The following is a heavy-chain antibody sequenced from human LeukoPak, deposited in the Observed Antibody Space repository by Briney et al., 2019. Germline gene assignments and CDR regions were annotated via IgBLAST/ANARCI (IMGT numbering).Heavy chain of an antibody. V-gene: IGHV3-7*01. D-gene: IGHD1-1*01. CDR2: IKEDGGEK. J-gene: IGHJ4*02. CDR3: ARRGVDGTSDY. CDR1: GFSFSIYW. Sequence: GGPLRLSCAASGFSFSIYWMTWVRQAPGKGLEWVGNIKEDGGEKYYVDSVRGRFTMSRDNAKNSLYLQMNSLRAEDTAVYYCARRGVDGTSDYWGQGTLVTVSS.